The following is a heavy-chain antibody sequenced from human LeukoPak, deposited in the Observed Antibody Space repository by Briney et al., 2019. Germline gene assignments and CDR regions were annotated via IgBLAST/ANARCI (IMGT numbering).Heavy chain of an antibody. CDR2: ISDGGRAI. Sequence: GGSLRLSCAVSGFNFNDYYMSWVRQAPGKGLEWVSYISDGGRAIYYGDSVKGRFTISRDNAKNSLYLQMSDLRAEDTAVYYCARDAILWRSSDLWGQGTLVTVSS. CDR1: GFNFNDYY. D-gene: IGHD2-21*01. J-gene: IGHJ5*02. CDR3: ARDAILWRSSDL. V-gene: IGHV3-11*01.